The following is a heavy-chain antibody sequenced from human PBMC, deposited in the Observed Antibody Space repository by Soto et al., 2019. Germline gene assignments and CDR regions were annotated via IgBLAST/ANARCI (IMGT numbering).Heavy chain of an antibody. Sequence: QVQLQESGPGLVKPSQTLSLTCTVSGGSISSGGYYWSWIRQHPGKGLEWIGYIYYSGSTYYNPSLKSRVTISVDTSKNQFSLKLSSVTAADTAVYYCARGYCSGGSCYSLQWFDPWGQGTLVTVSS. CDR3: ARGYCSGGSCYSLQWFDP. CDR2: IYYSGST. D-gene: IGHD2-15*01. CDR1: GGSISSGGYY. J-gene: IGHJ5*02. V-gene: IGHV4-31*03.